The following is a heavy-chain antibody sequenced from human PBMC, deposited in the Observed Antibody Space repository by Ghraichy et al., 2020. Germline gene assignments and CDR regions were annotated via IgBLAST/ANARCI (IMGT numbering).Heavy chain of an antibody. CDR2: ISGSGGNT. Sequence: GESLNISCAASGFTFSSYAMSWVRQAPGRGLEWVSAISGSGGNTYYADSVKGRFTISRDSSKNTLYLQMNSLRAEDTAVYYCAKFSSGSGFPDAFDIWGQGTMVIVSS. CDR3: AKFSSGSGFPDAFDI. J-gene: IGHJ3*02. V-gene: IGHV3-23*01. D-gene: IGHD3-10*01. CDR1: GFTFSSYA.